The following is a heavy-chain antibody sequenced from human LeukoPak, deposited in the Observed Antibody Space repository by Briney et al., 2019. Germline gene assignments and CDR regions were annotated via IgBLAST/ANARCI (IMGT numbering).Heavy chain of an antibody. CDR3: ARRDYVDYGGFDP. J-gene: IGHJ5*02. D-gene: IGHD4-17*01. CDR1: GGTFSSYA. V-gene: IGHV1-69*04. Sequence: ASVKVSCKASGGTFSSYAISWVRQAPGQGLEWMGRIIPILGIANYAQKFQGRVTITADKSTSTAYMELSSLRSEDTAVYSCARRDYVDYGGFDPWGQGTLVTVSS. CDR2: IIPILGIA.